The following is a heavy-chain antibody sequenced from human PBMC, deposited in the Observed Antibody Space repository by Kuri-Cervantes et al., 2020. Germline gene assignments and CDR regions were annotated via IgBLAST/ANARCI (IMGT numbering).Heavy chain of an antibody. J-gene: IGHJ5*02. D-gene: IGHD3-3*01. Sequence: GESLKISCAASGFTVSSNYMSWVRQAPGKGLEWVSVIYSGGSTYYADSVKGRFTISRDNSKNTLYLQMNSLRDEDTAVYYCARTRAITIFGVVIRRWFDPWGQGTLVTVSS. CDR1: GFTVSSNY. V-gene: IGHV3-53*01. CDR3: ARTRAITIFGVVIRRWFDP. CDR2: IYSGGST.